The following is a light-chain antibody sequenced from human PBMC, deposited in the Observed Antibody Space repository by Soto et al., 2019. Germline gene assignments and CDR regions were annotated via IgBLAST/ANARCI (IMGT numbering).Light chain of an antibody. CDR2: EVF. V-gene: IGLV2-18*02. CDR3: YSYTSSSTYV. CDR1: SSDVGSYNR. Sequence: QSVLTQPPFVSGSPGQSVTISCTGTSSDVGSYNRVSWYKQPPGAAPKLVIYEVFHRPSGVPDRFSGSKSGNTASLTISGLQAEDEADFYCYSYTSSSTYVFGTGTKLTVL. J-gene: IGLJ1*01.